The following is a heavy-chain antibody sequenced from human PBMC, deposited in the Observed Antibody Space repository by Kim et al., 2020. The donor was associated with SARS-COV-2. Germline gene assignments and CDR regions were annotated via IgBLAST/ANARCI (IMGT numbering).Heavy chain of an antibody. V-gene: IGHV1-24*01. CDR3: ATGPLDGILTGYSGIDP. J-gene: IGHJ5*02. CDR2: FDPEDGET. CDR1: GYTLTELS. Sequence: ASVKVSCKVSGYTLTELSMHWVRQAPGKGLEWMGGFDPEDGETIYAQKFQGRVTMTEDTSTDTADMELSSLRSEDTAVYYCATGPLDGILTGYSGIDPWGQGTLVTVSS. D-gene: IGHD3-9*01.